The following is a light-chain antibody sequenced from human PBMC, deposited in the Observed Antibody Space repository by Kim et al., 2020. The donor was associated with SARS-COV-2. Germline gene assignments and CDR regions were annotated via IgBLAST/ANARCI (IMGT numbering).Light chain of an antibody. Sequence: DIQMTQSPSSLSASVGDRVTITCRASQSISTYLNWYQQKPGKAPKLLIYAASSLESGVPSRFSGSGSGTDFTITISSLQPEDFATYYCQQSYSTPYTFGQGTNWRS. CDR2: AAS. CDR1: QSISTY. J-gene: IGKJ2*01. CDR3: QQSYSTPYT. V-gene: IGKV1-39*01.